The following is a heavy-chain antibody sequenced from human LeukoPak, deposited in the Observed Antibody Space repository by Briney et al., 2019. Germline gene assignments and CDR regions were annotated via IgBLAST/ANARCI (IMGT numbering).Heavy chain of an antibody. CDR2: ISSSSSNI. CDR1: GFTFSSFS. D-gene: IGHD2-2*01. V-gene: IGHV3-21*01. CDR3: ARGRPVVPAATTSAAFDI. J-gene: IGHJ3*02. Sequence: PGGSLRLSCAASGFTFSSFSMNWVRQAPGKGLEWVSSISSSSSNIYYADSVKGRFTISRDNAKNSLYLQMNSLRAEDTAVYYCARGRPVVPAATTSAAFDIWAKGQWSPSLQ.